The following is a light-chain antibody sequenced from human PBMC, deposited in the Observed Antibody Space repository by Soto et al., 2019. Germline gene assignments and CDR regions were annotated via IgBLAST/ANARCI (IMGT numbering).Light chain of an antibody. V-gene: IGKV1-12*01. CDR3: QQLDRFPLT. J-gene: IGKJ5*01. Sequence: DIQMTQSPSSVSASVGDRVTITCRASQGISSWLACYQVKPGRAPKLLIYAASSLQTGVPLRFSGSGSGTDFILTISSLQPEDVATYYCQQLDRFPLTFGQGTRLEIK. CDR2: AAS. CDR1: QGISSW.